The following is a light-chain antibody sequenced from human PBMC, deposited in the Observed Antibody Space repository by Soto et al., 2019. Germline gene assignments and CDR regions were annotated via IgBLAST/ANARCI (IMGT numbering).Light chain of an antibody. CDR1: QSVLYSSNNKNS. Sequence: DLVMTQSPDSLAVSLRERATINCKSSQSVLYSSNNKNSVAWYQQKPGQPPQLLIYVASTRESGVPDRFSGSESGTDVTPTISSLQADDVAVYYCQQYYTTRLTFGGGTKVEIK. V-gene: IGKV4-1*01. CDR3: QQYYTTRLT. CDR2: VAS. J-gene: IGKJ4*02.